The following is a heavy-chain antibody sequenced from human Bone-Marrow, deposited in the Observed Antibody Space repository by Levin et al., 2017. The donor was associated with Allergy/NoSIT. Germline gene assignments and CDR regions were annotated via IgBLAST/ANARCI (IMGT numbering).Heavy chain of an antibody. D-gene: IGHD7-27*01. Sequence: GESLKISCAASGFTFSSYGMHWVRQAPGKGLEWVAVISYDGSNKYYADSVKGRFTISRDNSKNTLYLQMNSLRAEDTAVYYCAKDGNWGPYYYGMDVWGQGTTVTVSS. CDR2: ISYDGSNK. CDR1: GFTFSSYG. V-gene: IGHV3-30*18. CDR3: AKDGNWGPYYYGMDV. J-gene: IGHJ6*02.